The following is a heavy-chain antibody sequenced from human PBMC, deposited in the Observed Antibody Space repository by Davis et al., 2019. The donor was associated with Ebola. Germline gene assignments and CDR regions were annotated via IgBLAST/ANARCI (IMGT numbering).Heavy chain of an antibody. CDR2: MHDSGTS. J-gene: IGHJ4*02. D-gene: IGHD6-13*01. Sequence: MPSETLSLTCTVSGGSITRYYCSWIRQFPGKRQEWIGYMHDSGTSNYNPSLQSRVTISVDTSKDQFSLKLTSMSDADTAVYYCARGDTSSFAGNGYYLNYWGQGIPVTVSS. V-gene: IGHV4-59*08. CDR1: GGSITRYY. CDR3: ARGDTSSFAGNGYYLNY.